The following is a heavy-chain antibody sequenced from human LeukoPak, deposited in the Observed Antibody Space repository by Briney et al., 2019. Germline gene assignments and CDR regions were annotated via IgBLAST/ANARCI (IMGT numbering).Heavy chain of an antibody. CDR1: GGTFSGYA. D-gene: IGHD3-22*01. CDR2: IIPIFGTA. J-gene: IGHJ5*02. Sequence: GASVKVSCKASGGTFSGYAISWERQAPGQGLEWMGGIIPIFGTANYAQKFQGRVTITTDESTSTAYMELSSLRSEDTAVYYCARAVYYYDSSGYYDLECWFDPWGQGTLVTVSS. CDR3: ARAVYYYDSSGYYDLECWFDP. V-gene: IGHV1-69*05.